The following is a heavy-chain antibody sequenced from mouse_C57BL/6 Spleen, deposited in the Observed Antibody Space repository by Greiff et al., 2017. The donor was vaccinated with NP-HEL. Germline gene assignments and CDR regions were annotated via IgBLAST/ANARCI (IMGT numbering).Heavy chain of an antibody. V-gene: IGHV5-17*01. D-gene: IGHD2-2*01. J-gene: IGHJ4*01. CDR2: ISSGSSTI. CDR1: GFTFSDYG. CDR3: ARSGYDGDYYAMDD. Sequence: EVKLMESGGGLVKPGGSLKLSCAASGFTFSDYGMHWVRQAPEKGLEWVAYISSGSSTIYYADTVKGRFTISRDNAKNTLFLQMTSLRSEDTAMYYCARSGYDGDYYAMDDWGQGTSVTVSS.